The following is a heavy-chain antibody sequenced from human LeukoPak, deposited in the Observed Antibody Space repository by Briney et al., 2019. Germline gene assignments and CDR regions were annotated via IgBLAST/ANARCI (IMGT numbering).Heavy chain of an antibody. CDR2: INPNSGGT. Sequence: GASVKVSCKASGYTLTGYYMHWVRQAPGQGLEWMGWINPNSGGTDYAQKFQGRVTMTRDTSISTAYMELSRLRSDDTAVYYCATSGYGEDWFDPWGQGTLVTVSS. J-gene: IGHJ5*02. CDR3: ATSGYGEDWFDP. V-gene: IGHV1-2*02. D-gene: IGHD5-12*01. CDR1: GYTLTGYY.